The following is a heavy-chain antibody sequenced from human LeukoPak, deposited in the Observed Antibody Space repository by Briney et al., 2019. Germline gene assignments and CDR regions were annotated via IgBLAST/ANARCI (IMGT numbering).Heavy chain of an antibody. V-gene: IGHV3-23*01. D-gene: IGHD1-1*01. CDR1: GFIFSTYA. CDR2: ISGSGANT. CDR3: AKSLLTTATGTGRAFDL. J-gene: IGHJ3*01. Sequence: GGSLRVSCAASGFIFSTYAMSWVRQAPGKGLEWVSSISGSGANTYYADSVKGRFTISRDNSKNSLYLQMNSLRAEDTAVYYCAKSLLTTATGTGRAFDLWGQGTMVTVSS.